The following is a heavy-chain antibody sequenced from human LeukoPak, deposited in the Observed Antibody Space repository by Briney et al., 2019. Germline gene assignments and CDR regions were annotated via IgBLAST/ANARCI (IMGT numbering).Heavy chain of an antibody. V-gene: IGHV1-69*04. CDR2: VVPMFGIR. CDR3: ATEPSRSYSFDHLDF. D-gene: IGHD5-12*01. Sequence: SVKVSCKTSGGTFNNYAISWVRQAPGQGLEWMGRVVPMFGIRNYPQTFRGRVNVTADKATNTVYMEMRSLRAEDTAIYYCATEPSRSYSFDHLDFWGLGTPVTVSS. CDR1: GGTFNNYA. J-gene: IGHJ4*02.